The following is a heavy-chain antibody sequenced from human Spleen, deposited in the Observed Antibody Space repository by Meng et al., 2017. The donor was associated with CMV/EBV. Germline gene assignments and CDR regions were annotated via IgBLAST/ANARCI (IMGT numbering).Heavy chain of an antibody. CDR2: INHSGSA. Sequence: SWTRQPPGKELEGTGEINHSGSANYDPCLKSRVTISVDTSKNQFSLKLSSVTAADTAVYYCARAIPLLDFWSGYYVPSFFHREQFDPWGQGTLVTVSS. CDR3: ARAIPLLDFWSGYYVPSFFHREQFDP. V-gene: IGHV4-34*01. J-gene: IGHJ5*02. D-gene: IGHD3-3*01.